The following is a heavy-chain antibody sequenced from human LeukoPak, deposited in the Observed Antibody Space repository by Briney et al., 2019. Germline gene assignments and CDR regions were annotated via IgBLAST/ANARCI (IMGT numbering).Heavy chain of an antibody. D-gene: IGHD6-13*01. CDR1: GGSFSGYY. J-gene: IGHJ5*02. V-gene: IGHV4-34*01. CDR3: ARCPYSSSYWFDP. CDR2: INHSGST. Sequence: SETLSLTCAVYGGSFSGYYWSWIRQPPGKGLEWIGEINHSGSTNYNPSLKGRVTISVDTSKNQFSLKLSSVTAADTAVYYCARCPYSSSYWFDPWGQGTLVTVSS.